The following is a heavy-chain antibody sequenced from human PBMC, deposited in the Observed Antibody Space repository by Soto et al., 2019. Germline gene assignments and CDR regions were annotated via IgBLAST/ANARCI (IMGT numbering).Heavy chain of an antibody. J-gene: IGHJ4*02. D-gene: IGHD4-17*01. Sequence: PGGSLRLSCAASGFTFRNYAMHWVRQAPGKGLDWVVVISYDGSKKYYADSLEGRFTISRDNSNNTLYLQMNSLTDEDTAVYYCVRAPGSATVTTSYVDYWGQGT. V-gene: IGHV3-30*03. CDR2: ISYDGSKK. CDR3: VRAPGSATVTTSYVDY. CDR1: GFTFRNYA.